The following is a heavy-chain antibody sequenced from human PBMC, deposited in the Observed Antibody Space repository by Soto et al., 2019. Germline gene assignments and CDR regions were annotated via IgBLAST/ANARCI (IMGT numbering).Heavy chain of an antibody. Sequence: QVQLQESGPGLVKPSETLSLTCTVSGGSISSYYWSWIRQPPGKGLEWIGYIYYSGSTNYNPSLKSRVTISLDTPKTQFSLKLSSVTAADTAVYYCARDKPYGDYGVDWYFDLWGRGTLVTVSS. CDR1: GGSISSYY. CDR2: IYYSGST. D-gene: IGHD4-17*01. CDR3: ARDKPYGDYGVDWYFDL. V-gene: IGHV4-59*01. J-gene: IGHJ2*01.